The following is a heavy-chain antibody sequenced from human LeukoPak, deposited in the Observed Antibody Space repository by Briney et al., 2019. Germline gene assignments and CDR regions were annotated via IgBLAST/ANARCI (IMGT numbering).Heavy chain of an antibody. V-gene: IGHV4-59*01. J-gene: IGHJ4*02. CDR1: GGSISSYY. D-gene: IGHD3-3*01. CDR2: ISYSGIT. CDR3: ARATSTFVNFDY. Sequence: PSETLSLTCSVSGGSISSYYWSWIRQPPGKGLEWIGYISYSGITNYNPSLKSRVTISVDTSKNQFSLKLSSVTAADTAVYYCARATSTFVNFDYWGQGTLVTVPS.